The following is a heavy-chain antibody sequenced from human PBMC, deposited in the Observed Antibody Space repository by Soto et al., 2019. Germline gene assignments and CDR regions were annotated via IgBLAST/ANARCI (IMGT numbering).Heavy chain of an antibody. CDR3: TTVAYGDYISYYYYYMDV. Sequence: EVQLVESGGGLVKPGGSLRLSCAASGFTFSNAWMSWVRQAPGKGLEWVGRIKSKTDGGTTDYAAPVKGRFTIPRDDSKNTLYLQMNSLKTEDTAVYYCTTVAYGDYISYYYYYMDVWGKGTTVTVSS. J-gene: IGHJ6*03. CDR2: IKSKTDGGTT. D-gene: IGHD4-17*01. V-gene: IGHV3-15*01. CDR1: GFTFSNAW.